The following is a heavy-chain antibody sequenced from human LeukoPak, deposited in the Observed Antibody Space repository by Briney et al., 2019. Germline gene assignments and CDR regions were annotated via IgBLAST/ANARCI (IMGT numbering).Heavy chain of an antibody. Sequence: GGSLRLSCAASGFTVSSNYMSWVRQAPGKGLEWVSVIYSGGSTYYADSVKGRFTISRDNSKNTLYLQMNSLRSEDTAVYYCASSDGGYDSSGYYYDYYGMDVWGQGTTVTVSS. CDR2: IYSGGST. CDR1: GFTVSSNY. D-gene: IGHD3-22*01. V-gene: IGHV3-53*05. J-gene: IGHJ6*02. CDR3: ASSDGGYDSSGYYYDYYGMDV.